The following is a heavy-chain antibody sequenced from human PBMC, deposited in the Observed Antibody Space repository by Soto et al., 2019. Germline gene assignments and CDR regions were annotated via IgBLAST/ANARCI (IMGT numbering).Heavy chain of an antibody. V-gene: IGHV4-59*01. CDR1: GGSISSYY. CDR3: ARGVDIVVGYDY. Sequence: QVQLQESGPGLVKPSETLSLTCTVSGGSISSYYWSWIRQPPGKGLEWIGYIYYSGSTNYNPSLKRRVPISVDTSKNQFSLKLSSVTAADTAVYYCARGVDIVVGYDYWGQGTLVTVSS. J-gene: IGHJ4*02. D-gene: IGHD2-15*01. CDR2: IYYSGST.